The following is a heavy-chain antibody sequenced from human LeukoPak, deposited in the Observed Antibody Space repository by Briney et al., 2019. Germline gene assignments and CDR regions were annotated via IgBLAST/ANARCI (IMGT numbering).Heavy chain of an antibody. Sequence: PSETLSLTCSVSGGSIGTFHWHWIRQPPGKGLEWIGYIFTTEVTNYSPSLKSRVTISVDTSKNQFSLRLSSVTAADTAVYYCAGSDGIVGEEAWFDPWGQGTLVTVSS. V-gene: IGHV4-4*09. CDR2: IFTTEVT. D-gene: IGHD1-26*01. J-gene: IGHJ5*02. CDR1: GGSIGTFH. CDR3: AGSDGIVGEEAWFDP.